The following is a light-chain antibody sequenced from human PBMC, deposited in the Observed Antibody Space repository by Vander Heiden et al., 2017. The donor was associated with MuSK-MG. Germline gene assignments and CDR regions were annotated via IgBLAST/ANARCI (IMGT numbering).Light chain of an antibody. Sequence: VVMTQSPLSLPVTLGQPASISCRSSQSIVASDGNTYLNWFQQRPGQSPRRLIYKGSNRDSGVPDRFSGSGSGTDFTLKISGVEAEDVGVYYCRQGEHWPRTFGHRTKVDIK. V-gene: IGKV2-30*01. CDR2: KGS. CDR3: RQGEHWPRT. J-gene: IGKJ3*01. CDR1: QSIVASDGNTY.